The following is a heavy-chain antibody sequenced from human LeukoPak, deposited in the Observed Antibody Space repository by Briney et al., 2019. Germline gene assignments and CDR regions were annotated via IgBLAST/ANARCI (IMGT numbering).Heavy chain of an antibody. CDR1: GFTLGGYK. D-gene: IGHD6-19*01. Sequence: GGSLRLSCAAAGFTLGGYKMHWIRQAPGKGLAWVARINTDGSSITYADSVKGRFTISRDNAKNTLYLQMDSLRDEDTAVYYCTRETGWGPGYWGQGTLVTVSS. J-gene: IGHJ4*02. CDR2: INTDGSSI. CDR3: TRETGWGPGY. V-gene: IGHV3-74*01.